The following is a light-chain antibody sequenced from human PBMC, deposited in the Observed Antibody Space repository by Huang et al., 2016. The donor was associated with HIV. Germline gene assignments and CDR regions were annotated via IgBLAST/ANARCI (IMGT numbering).Light chain of an antibody. CDR3: MQGIHLGVT. V-gene: IGKV2-29*02. J-gene: IGKJ3*01. CDR2: EVS. CDR1: QSLLHSDGKTS. Sequence: DFEMTQTPLSLSVTPGQPASISCRSSQSLLHSDGKTSLYWYLQKPGQSPQLLIYEVSSRVSGVPDRFSGSGSGTDFTLKISRVEAEDAGVYYCMQGIHLGVTFGPGTKVDIK.